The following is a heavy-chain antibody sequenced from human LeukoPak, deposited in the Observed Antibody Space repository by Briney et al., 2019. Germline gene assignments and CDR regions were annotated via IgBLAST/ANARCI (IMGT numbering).Heavy chain of an antibody. CDR1: GGSFSGYY. D-gene: IGHD3-3*01. Sequence: PSETLSLTCAVYGGSFSGYYWSWIRQPPGKGLEWIGEINHSGSTNYNPSLKSRVTISVDTSKNQFSLKLSSVTAADTAVYYCARAYYDFWSGYYDAFDIWGQGTMVTVSS. CDR2: INHSGST. J-gene: IGHJ3*02. CDR3: ARAYYDFWSGYYDAFDI. V-gene: IGHV4-34*01.